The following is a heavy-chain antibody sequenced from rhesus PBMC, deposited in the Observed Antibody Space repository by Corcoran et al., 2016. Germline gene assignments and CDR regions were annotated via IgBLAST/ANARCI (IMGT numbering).Heavy chain of an antibody. J-gene: IGHJ4*01. D-gene: IGHD3-16*01. V-gene: IGHV4-160*01. CDR1: GGSISSNY. Sequence: QVQLQESGPGLVKPSETLSLTCAVSGGSISSNYWSWIRQPPVNGLECIGYIYGSSGSTYYNPSLKSRDPISTDPSKNQFSLKLSSVTAADTAVYYCASRSGSYYYLDYWGQGVLVTVSS. CDR3: ASRSGSYYYLDY. CDR2: IYGSSGST.